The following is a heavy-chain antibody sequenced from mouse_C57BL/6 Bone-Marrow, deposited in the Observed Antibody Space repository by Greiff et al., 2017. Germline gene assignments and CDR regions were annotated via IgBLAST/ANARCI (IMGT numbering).Heavy chain of an antibody. D-gene: IGHD2-5*01. V-gene: IGHV1-82*01. CDR3: ARDNYSNYVPMDY. CDR2: VYPGDGDT. Sequence: VQLQQSGPELVKPGASVKISCKASGYAFSSSWMNWVKQRPGKGLEWIGRVYPGDGDTNYNGKFKGKATLTADKSSSTAYMQLSSLTSEDSAVFVCARDNYSNYVPMDYWGQGTSVTVSS. J-gene: IGHJ4*01. CDR1: GYAFSSSW.